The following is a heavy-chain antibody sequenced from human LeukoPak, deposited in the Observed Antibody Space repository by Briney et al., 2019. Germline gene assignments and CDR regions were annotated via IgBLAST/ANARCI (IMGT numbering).Heavy chain of an antibody. CDR3: ARERELRYYMDV. J-gene: IGHJ6*03. CDR2: IKQDGSEK. Sequence: GGSLRLSCAVSGFTFSSYSMKWVRQAPGKGLEWVANIKQDGSEKYYVDSVKGRFTISRDNAKNSLYLQMNSLRAEDTAVYYCARERELRYYMDVWGKGTTVTISS. CDR1: GFTFSSYS. D-gene: IGHD1-7*01. V-gene: IGHV3-7*01.